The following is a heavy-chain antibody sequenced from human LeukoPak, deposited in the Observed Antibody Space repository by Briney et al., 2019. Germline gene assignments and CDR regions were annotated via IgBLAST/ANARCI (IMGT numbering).Heavy chain of an antibody. CDR1: GGSISSSSYY. CDR3: AREDSGNSDDSLDI. CDR2: IYFSGST. Sequence: SETLSLTCTVSGGSISSSSYYWGWIRQPPGKGLEWIGSIYFSGSTYYNPSLKSRVTISVDTSNNQFSLKLRSVTTADTAMYYCAREDSGNSDDSLDIWGQGTMVTVSS. D-gene: IGHD4-23*01. J-gene: IGHJ3*02. V-gene: IGHV4-39*07.